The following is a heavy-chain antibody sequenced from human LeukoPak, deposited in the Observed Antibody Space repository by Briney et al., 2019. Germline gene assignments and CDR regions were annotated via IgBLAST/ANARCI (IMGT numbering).Heavy chain of an antibody. D-gene: IGHD6-13*01. Sequence: PSETLSLTCTVSGGSISSGDYYWSWIRQPPGKGLEWIGYIYYSASTYYNPSLKSRVTISVDTSKNQFSLKLSSVTAADTAVYYCARSIAATMAFVDYWGQGTLVTVSS. CDR1: GGSISSGDYY. CDR2: IYYSAST. CDR3: ARSIAATMAFVDY. V-gene: IGHV4-30-4*01. J-gene: IGHJ4*02.